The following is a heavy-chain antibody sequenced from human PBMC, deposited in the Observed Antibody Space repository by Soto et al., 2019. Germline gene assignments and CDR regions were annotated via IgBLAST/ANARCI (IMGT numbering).Heavy chain of an antibody. V-gene: IGHV1-18*01. J-gene: IGHJ4*02. D-gene: IGHD1-1*01. CDR2: LSAHNGHT. Sequence: QVHLVQSGAEVKKPGASVKVSCKGSGYAFTPYGITWVRQAPGQGLEWMGWLSAHNGHTNYALKLQGSVTVTRGTSTITAYMKRRSLRSDYASGYYCARGRYGDYWGQGALVTVSS. CDR3: ARGRYGDY. CDR1: GYAFTPYG.